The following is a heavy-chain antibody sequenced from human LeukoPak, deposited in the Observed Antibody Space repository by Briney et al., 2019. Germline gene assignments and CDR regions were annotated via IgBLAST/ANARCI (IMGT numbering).Heavy chain of an antibody. Sequence: GGSLRLSCTATGFTFSNFGMAWVRQAPGKGLEWVAVISYDGSNKYYADSVKGRFTISRDNSKNTLYLQMNNLRAEDTAVYYCAKVPYGDYVSHFDYWGQGTLVTVSS. CDR3: AKVPYGDYVSHFDY. CDR1: GFTFSNFG. CDR2: ISYDGSNK. J-gene: IGHJ4*02. D-gene: IGHD4-17*01. V-gene: IGHV3-30*18.